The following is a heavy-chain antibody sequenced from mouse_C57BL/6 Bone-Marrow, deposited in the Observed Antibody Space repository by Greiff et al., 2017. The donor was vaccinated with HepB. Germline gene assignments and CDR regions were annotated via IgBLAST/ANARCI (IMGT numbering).Heavy chain of an antibody. D-gene: IGHD1-1*01. CDR3: ARLRLTTVVGFDY. CDR1: GYTFTNYW. Sequence: QVQLQQSGAELVRPGTSVKMSCKASGYTFTNYWIGWAKQRPGHGLEWIGDIYPGGGYTNYNEKFKGKATRTADKSSSTAYMQFSSLTSEDSAIYYCARLRLTTVVGFDYWGQGTTLTVSS. J-gene: IGHJ2*01. V-gene: IGHV1-63*01. CDR2: IYPGGGYT.